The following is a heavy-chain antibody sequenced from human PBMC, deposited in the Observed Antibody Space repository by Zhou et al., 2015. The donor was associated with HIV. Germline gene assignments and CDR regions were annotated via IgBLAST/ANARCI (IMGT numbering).Heavy chain of an antibody. J-gene: IGHJ2*01. CDR2: IIPIIGVT. Sequence: QDQLVQSGAEVKKPGSSVKVSCKTSGGTFSSYSISWVRQAPGERLEWMGRIIPIIGVTDYAQKFQQRFTITADTSTTTASMDLSGLRSDDTAVYYCVTETLEGNRWGSRKGNWHLDLWGPGTLVTVSS. V-gene: IGHV1-69*08. CDR3: VTETLEGNRWGSRKGNWHLDL. D-gene: IGHD1-1*01. CDR1: GGTFSSYS.